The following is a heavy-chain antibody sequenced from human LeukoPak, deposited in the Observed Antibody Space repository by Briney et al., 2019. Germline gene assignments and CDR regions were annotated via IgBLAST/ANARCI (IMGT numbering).Heavy chain of an antibody. J-gene: IGHJ6*03. CDR1: GGSISSYY. D-gene: IGHD1-26*01. Sequence: SETLSLTCTVSGGSISSYYWSWIRQPPGKGLEWIGTIYYSGSTYYNPSLKSRVTISVDTSKTQFSLKLSSVTAADTAVYYCARHWLRGATKPGYMDVWGRGTTVTVSS. CDR3: ARHWLRGATKPGYMDV. V-gene: IGHV4-39*01. CDR2: IYYSGST.